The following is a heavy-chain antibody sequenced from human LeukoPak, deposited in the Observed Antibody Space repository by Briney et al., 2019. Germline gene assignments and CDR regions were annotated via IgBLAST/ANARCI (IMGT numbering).Heavy chain of an antibody. V-gene: IGHV3-53*01. CDR3: ARCDYDMSWFDP. Sequence: GGSLRLSCAASGFTVSNYMTWVRQAPGKGLEWVSVIYSGGSTYYADSVKGRFTISRDNSKNTLYLQMNSLRAEDTAVYYCARCDYDMSWFDPWGQGTLVTVSS. CDR2: IYSGGST. CDR1: GFTVSNY. D-gene: IGHD3-22*01. J-gene: IGHJ5*02.